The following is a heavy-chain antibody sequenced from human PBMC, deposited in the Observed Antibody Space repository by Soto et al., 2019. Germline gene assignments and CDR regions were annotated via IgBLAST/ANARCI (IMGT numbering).Heavy chain of an antibody. Sequence: AGGSLRLSCAASGFTFSTFWMSWVRQAPGKGLEWVANIDPNGGSTHYVDSVKGRFTISRDNAENSLYLQTNSLRDEDTAVYFCGRIPCTGGSCFYDYWGQGTLVTVSS. CDR2: IDPNGGST. J-gene: IGHJ4*02. D-gene: IGHD2-15*01. CDR1: GFTFSTFW. V-gene: IGHV3-7*03. CDR3: GRIPCTGGSCFYDY.